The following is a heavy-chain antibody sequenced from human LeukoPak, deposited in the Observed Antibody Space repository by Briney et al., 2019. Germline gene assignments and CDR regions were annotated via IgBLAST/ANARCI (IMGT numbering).Heavy chain of an antibody. Sequence: SETLSLTCTVSGGSISSYYWSWIRQPPGKGLEWIGSIYYSGSTYYNPSLKSRVTTSVDTSKNQFSLKLSSVTAADTAVYYCARDWKYCSSTSCPRYFDYWGQGTLVTVSS. CDR3: ARDWKYCSSTSCPRYFDY. CDR2: IYYSGST. V-gene: IGHV4-59*01. D-gene: IGHD2-2*01. CDR1: GGSISSYY. J-gene: IGHJ4*02.